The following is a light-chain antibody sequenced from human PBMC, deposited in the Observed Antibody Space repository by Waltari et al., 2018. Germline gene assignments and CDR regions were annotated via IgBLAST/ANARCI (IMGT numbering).Light chain of an antibody. V-gene: IGLV1-47*01. CDR2: MID. CDR3: AAWDDSLSGFYV. Sequence: QSVLTQPHSASGNPGQSVTISCSGRSSNIGSNSVYWYQHLPGTAPKLLIYMIDRRPSVVPERFLGSRSGTSATLAIGGLRSEDEADYYCAAWDDSLSGFYVFGTGTKVTVL. CDR1: SSNIGSNS. J-gene: IGLJ1*01.